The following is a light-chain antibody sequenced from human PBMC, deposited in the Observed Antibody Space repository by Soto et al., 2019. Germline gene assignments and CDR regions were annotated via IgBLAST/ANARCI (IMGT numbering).Light chain of an antibody. J-gene: IGKJ1*01. CDR1: QSVANAY. CDR3: QQYAASPRT. Sequence: EIVLTQSPGTLSLSPRERATLSCRASQSVANAYLAWYQHTVGQSPRLLIYGASNRAPGIPDRFSGSGSGTDFTLTISILEPEDFDVYYCQQYAASPRTFGQGTQVEVK. CDR2: GAS. V-gene: IGKV3-20*01.